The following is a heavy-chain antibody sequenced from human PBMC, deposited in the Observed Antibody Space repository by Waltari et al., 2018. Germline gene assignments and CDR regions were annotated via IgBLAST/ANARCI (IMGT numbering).Heavy chain of an antibody. Sequence: QVQLVEYGGGVVQTGRSLRLSCAASGFTFSSYGMIRARSATGKGLEWGGDIWYDGSNKYYADSMKGRFTISRDNSKNTLYLQMNSLRAEDTAVYYCARDAITDRWSHVGDDAFDIWGQGTMVTVSS. CDR2: IWYDGSNK. CDR1: GFTFSSYG. V-gene: IGHV3-33*01. CDR3: ARDAITDRWSHVGDDAFDI. D-gene: IGHD3-16*01. J-gene: IGHJ3*02.